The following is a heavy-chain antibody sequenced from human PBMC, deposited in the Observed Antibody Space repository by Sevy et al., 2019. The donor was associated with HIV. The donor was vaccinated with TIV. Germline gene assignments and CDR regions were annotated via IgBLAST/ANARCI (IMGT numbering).Heavy chain of an antibody. V-gene: IGHV3-23*01. D-gene: IGHD3-3*01. Sequence: GGSLRLSCAASGFTFNSYAMSWVRQSPGKGLEWVSSISDSGKTTYYADSVKGRFTISRDNSKNTLHLQMNNLTAEDMAIYFCAKNGAPFYDEFDYWGQGTLVTVSS. CDR3: AKNGAPFYDEFDY. CDR1: GFTFNSYA. CDR2: ISDSGKTT. J-gene: IGHJ4*02.